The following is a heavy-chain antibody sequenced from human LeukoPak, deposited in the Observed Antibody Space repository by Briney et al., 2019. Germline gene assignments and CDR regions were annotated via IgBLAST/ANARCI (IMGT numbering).Heavy chain of an antibody. D-gene: IGHD1-26*01. V-gene: IGHV3-21*01. CDR1: GFTFSSYS. Sequence: GGSLRLSCAASGFTFSSYSMNWVRQAPGKGLEWASSISSSSSYIYYADSVKGRFTISRDNAKNSLYLQMNSLRAEDTAVYYCARDTPIVGATVDYWGQGTLVTVSS. CDR3: ARDTPIVGATVDY. J-gene: IGHJ4*02. CDR2: ISSSSSYI.